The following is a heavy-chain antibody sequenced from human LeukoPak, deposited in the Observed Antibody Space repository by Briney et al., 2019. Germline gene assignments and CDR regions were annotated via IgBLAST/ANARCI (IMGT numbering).Heavy chain of an antibody. V-gene: IGHV3-7*01. D-gene: IGHD3-10*01. CDR2: MKKDGCDA. J-gene: IGHJ4*02. CDR1: GFTFTSYS. Sequence: ARCLRPSCVVSGFTFTSYSTIWVRQDPGKGLRWVAKMKKDGCDAKYVESVKGRFTISRDNAKNSLYLQMNSLRAEDTAVYYCGRHRSGSGTYFIDYWGQGTLVSVS. CDR3: GRHRSGSGTYFIDY.